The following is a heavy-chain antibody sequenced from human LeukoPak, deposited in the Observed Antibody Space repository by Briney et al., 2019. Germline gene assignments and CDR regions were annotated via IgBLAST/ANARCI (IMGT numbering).Heavy chain of an antibody. Sequence: SETLSLTCTVSGGSISSYYWSWIRQPPGKGLEWIGYIYYSGSTNYNPSLKSRVTISVDTSKNQFSLELSSVTAADTAVYYCARAILTASGSVWYFDLWGRGTLVTVSS. V-gene: IGHV4-59*01. CDR3: ARAILTASGSVWYFDL. J-gene: IGHJ2*01. CDR2: IYYSGST. D-gene: IGHD3-3*01. CDR1: GGSISSYY.